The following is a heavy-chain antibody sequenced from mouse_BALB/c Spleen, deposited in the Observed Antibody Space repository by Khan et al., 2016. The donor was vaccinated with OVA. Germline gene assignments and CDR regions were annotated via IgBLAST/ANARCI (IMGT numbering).Heavy chain of an antibody. CDR2: INSGGST. V-gene: IGHV5-6-5*01. Sequence: ELVESGGGLVKPGGSLKLSCAASGFTFSSYAVSWIRQTPEKRLEWVASINSGGSTYYPDSVKGRFTISRDDARNILYLQMSSLRSEDTAMYYCTRLVDYWGQGTSVTVSS. J-gene: IGHJ4*01. CDR1: GFTFSSYA. CDR3: TRLVDY.